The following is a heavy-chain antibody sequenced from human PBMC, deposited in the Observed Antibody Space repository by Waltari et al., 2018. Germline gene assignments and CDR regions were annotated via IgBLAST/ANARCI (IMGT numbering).Heavy chain of an antibody. CDR3: AKSRTMIVIWFDP. CDR1: GFTFSSYA. Sequence: EVQLLESGGGLVQPGGSLRLSCAASGFTFSSYAVSWVRQAPGKGLAWVSASGGSGGSTSYADSGKGRFTISRDKSKNTLYLQMNRLRAEDTAVYYCAKSRTMIVIWFDPWGQGTLVTVSS. V-gene: IGHV3-23*01. D-gene: IGHD3-22*01. CDR2: SGGSGGST. J-gene: IGHJ5*02.